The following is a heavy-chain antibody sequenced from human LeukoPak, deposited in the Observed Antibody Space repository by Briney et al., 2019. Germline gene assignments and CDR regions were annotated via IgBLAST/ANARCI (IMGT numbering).Heavy chain of an antibody. J-gene: IGHJ4*02. Sequence: GRSLRLSCAASGFMFTDFAMHWVRQAPGKGLQWVAVISNDERNKYYADSVKGRFTISRDNAKNSLYLQMNSLRAEDTAVYYCARDRPPYGGKGNDYWGQGTLVTVSS. CDR3: ARDRPPYGGKGNDY. CDR2: ISNDERNK. V-gene: IGHV3-30*04. D-gene: IGHD4-23*01. CDR1: GFMFTDFA.